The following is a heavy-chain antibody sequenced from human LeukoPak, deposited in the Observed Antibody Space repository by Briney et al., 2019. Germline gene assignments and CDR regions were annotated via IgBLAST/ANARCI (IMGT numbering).Heavy chain of an antibody. CDR1: GFTFSSSE. J-gene: IGHJ4*02. V-gene: IGHV3-48*03. Sequence: GGSLRLSCAASGFTFSSSEMNWVRQAPGKGLEWVSYISSSGGTISYADSVKGRFTISRDNSKNSLYLQMNTLRTEDNALYYCAKGHGSRTGDFEYWGQGTLVTVSS. CDR2: ISSSGGTI. CDR3: AKGHGSRTGDFEY. D-gene: IGHD3-10*01.